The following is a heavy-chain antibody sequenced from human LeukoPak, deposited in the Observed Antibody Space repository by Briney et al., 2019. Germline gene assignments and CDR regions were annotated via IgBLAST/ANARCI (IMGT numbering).Heavy chain of an antibody. CDR1: GFTFSSYA. CDR3: AKGSTMVRGVISPFDY. Sequence: PGGSLRLSCAASGFTFSSYAMHWVRQAPGKGLEWVAVISYDGSNKYYADSVKGRFTISRDNSKNTLYLQMNSLRAEDTAVYYCAKGSTMVRGVISPFDYWGQGTLVTVSS. J-gene: IGHJ4*02. D-gene: IGHD3-10*01. V-gene: IGHV3-30*04. CDR2: ISYDGSNK.